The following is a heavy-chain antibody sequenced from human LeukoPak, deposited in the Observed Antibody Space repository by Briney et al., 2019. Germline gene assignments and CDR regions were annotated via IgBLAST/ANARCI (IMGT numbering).Heavy chain of an antibody. CDR1: GYTFTGYY. D-gene: IGHD6-13*01. CDR3: ARDRSSSRFGYYYYGMDV. Sequence: ASVKVSCKASGYTFTGYYMHWVRQAPGQGLEWMGWINPNSGGTNYAQKFQGRVTMTRDTSISTAYMELSRLRSDDTAVYYCARDRSSSRFGYYYYGMDVWGQGTTVTVSS. J-gene: IGHJ6*02. V-gene: IGHV1-2*02. CDR2: INPNSGGT.